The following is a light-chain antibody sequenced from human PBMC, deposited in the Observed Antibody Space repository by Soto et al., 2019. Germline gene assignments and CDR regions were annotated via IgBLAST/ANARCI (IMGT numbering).Light chain of an antibody. CDR1: SSDVGGYNY. V-gene: IGLV2-8*01. CDR2: EDT. Sequence: QSALTQPPSASGSRGQSVTISCTGTSSDVGGYNYVSWYQQHPGKAPKLIIYEDTKRPSGVPDRFTGSKSGNTASLTVSGLQAEDEADYYCSSYAGSNNWAVFGGGTKLTVL. CDR3: SSYAGSNNWAV. J-gene: IGLJ3*02.